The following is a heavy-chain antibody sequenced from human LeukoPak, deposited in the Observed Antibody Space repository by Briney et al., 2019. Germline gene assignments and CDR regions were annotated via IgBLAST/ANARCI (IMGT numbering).Heavy chain of an antibody. CDR3: ASGDGLVISFGIWSPSYQWDY. Sequence: GASVKVSCKASGYTFTGYYMHWVRQAPGQGLEWMGWINPNSGGTNYAQRFQGRVTMTRDTSISTAYMELNRLRSDDTAVYYCASGDGLVISFGIWSPSYQWDYWGQGTRVTVSS. CDR2: INPNSGGT. V-gene: IGHV1-2*02. D-gene: IGHD3-9*01. J-gene: IGHJ4*02. CDR1: GYTFTGYY.